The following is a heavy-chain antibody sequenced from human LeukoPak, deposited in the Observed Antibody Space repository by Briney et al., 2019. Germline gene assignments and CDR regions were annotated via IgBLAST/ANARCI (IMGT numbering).Heavy chain of an antibody. CDR2: INHSGST. D-gene: IGHD2-21*02. V-gene: IGHV4-34*01. J-gene: IGHJ6*02. Sequence: SETLSLTCAVYGGSFSGYYWSWIRQPPGKGLEWIGEINHSGSTNYNPSLKSRVTISVDTSKNQFSLKLRSVPAADTAVYYCARDLAYCGGDCSSPHDSYYYYYGMDVWGQGTTVTVSS. CDR1: GGSFSGYY. CDR3: ARDLAYCGGDCSSPHDSYYYYYGMDV.